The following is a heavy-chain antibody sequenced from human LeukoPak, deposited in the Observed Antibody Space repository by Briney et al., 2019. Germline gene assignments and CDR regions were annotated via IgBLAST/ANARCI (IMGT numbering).Heavy chain of an antibody. Sequence: PGGSLRLSCAASGFTFSSYWMSWVRQAPGKGLEWVANIKQDGSEKYYVDSVKGRFTISRDNAKNSLYLQMNSLRAEDTAVYYCAREEGTVTAPTYYYYYMDVWGKGTTVTVSS. CDR1: GFTFSSYW. J-gene: IGHJ6*03. V-gene: IGHV3-7*01. CDR3: AREEGTVTAPTYYYYYMDV. CDR2: IKQDGSEK. D-gene: IGHD4-11*01.